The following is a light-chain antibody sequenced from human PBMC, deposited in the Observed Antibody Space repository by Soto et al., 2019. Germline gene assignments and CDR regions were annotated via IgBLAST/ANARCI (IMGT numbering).Light chain of an antibody. CDR3: QQYNTYPFT. Sequence: DIQMTQSPSTLSASVGDRVTITCRANESISDSLAWYQQEPGTAPKFLIYDASSLESGVPSRFSDSGSGTEFTLTISSLQPDDFATYYCQQYNTYPFTFGPGTKVDVK. J-gene: IGKJ3*01. V-gene: IGKV1-5*01. CDR2: DAS. CDR1: ESISDS.